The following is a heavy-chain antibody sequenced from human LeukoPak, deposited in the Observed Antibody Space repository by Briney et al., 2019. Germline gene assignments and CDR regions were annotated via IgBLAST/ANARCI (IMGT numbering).Heavy chain of an antibody. CDR3: ARVARTYYDSSGYYPPVGAFDI. D-gene: IGHD3-22*01. V-gene: IGHV1-2*06. Sequence: GASVKVSCKASGYTFTGYYMHWVRQAPGQGLEWMGRINPNSGGTNYAQKFQGRVTMTRNTSISTAYMELSSLRSEDTAVYYCARVARTYYDSSGYYPPVGAFDIWGQGTMVTVSS. CDR1: GYTFTGYY. J-gene: IGHJ3*02. CDR2: INPNSGGT.